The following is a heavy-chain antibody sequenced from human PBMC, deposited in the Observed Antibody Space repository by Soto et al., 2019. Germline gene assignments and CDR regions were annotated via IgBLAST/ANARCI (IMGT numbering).Heavy chain of an antibody. CDR2: INPSAGGT. V-gene: IGHV1-46*01. CDR1: GYTFTGYF. Sequence: QVQLVQSGAEVKKPGASVKVSCKASGYTFTGYFIHWVRQAPGQGLEWMGVINPSAGGTNYAQKFQDRVTMTRDTSTSTVYMELSSLRSEDTAVYYCAREVAVREAGVGAFDIWGQGTLVTVSS. D-gene: IGHD2-15*01. J-gene: IGHJ3*02. CDR3: AREVAVREAGVGAFDI.